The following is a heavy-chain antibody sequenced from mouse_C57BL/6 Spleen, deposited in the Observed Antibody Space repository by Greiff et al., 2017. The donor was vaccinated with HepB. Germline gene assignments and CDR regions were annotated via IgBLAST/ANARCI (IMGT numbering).Heavy chain of an antibody. V-gene: IGHV1-54*01. CDR2: INPGSGGT. J-gene: IGHJ2*01. D-gene: IGHD2-4*01. CDR1: GYAFTNYL. CDR3: ARAYDYDVRGYFDY. Sequence: VQLQQSGAELVRPGTSVKVSCKASGYAFTNYLIEWVKQRPGQGLEWIGVINPGSGGTNYNEKFKGKATLTADKSSSTAYMQLSSLTSEDSAVYFCARAYDYDVRGYFDYWGQGTTLTVSS.